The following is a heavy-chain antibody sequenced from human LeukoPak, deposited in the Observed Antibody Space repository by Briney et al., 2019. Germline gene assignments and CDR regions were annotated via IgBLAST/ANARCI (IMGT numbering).Heavy chain of an antibody. D-gene: IGHD3-22*01. Sequence: ASVKVSCKASGYTFTSYYMHWVRQAPGQGLEWMGLINPSGGSTSYAQKFQGRVTMTRDMSTSTVYMELSSLRSEDTAVYYCARNGRNMIVVAPNDYWGQGTLVTVSS. CDR1: GYTFTSYY. V-gene: IGHV1-46*01. CDR2: INPSGGST. CDR3: ARNGRNMIVVAPNDY. J-gene: IGHJ4*02.